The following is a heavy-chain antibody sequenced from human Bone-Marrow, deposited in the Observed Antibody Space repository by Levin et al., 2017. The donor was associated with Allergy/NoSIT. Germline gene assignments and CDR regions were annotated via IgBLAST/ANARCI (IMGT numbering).Heavy chain of an antibody. V-gene: IGHV3-23*01. J-gene: IGHJ1*01. CDR3: VKSLEVAGTGSW. Sequence: GGSLRLSCVGSGFTFNIYSMNWVRQAPGKGLEWVSNINGSGGRKLYADSVKGRFIISKDNSKNTLYLQMNNLRADDTALYYCVKSLEVAGTGSWWGQGAQVTVSS. D-gene: IGHD6-19*01. CDR2: INGSGGRK. CDR1: GFTFNIYS.